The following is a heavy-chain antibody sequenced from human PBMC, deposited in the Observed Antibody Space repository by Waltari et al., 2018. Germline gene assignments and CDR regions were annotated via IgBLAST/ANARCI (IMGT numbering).Heavy chain of an antibody. CDR3: VRGHHSFDC. Sequence: EVQLVQSGGALVQPGESLRLPCSASGFTFSAPSMAWGRQAPGRGLELVGRITPKSDDKITVNAASVKGRFTISRDDSKSSLYLQMNSLKTEDTAVYFCVRGHHSFDCWGQGARVTVSS. J-gene: IGHJ4*02. CDR2: ITPKSDDKIT. CDR1: GFTFSAPS. V-gene: IGHV3-72*01.